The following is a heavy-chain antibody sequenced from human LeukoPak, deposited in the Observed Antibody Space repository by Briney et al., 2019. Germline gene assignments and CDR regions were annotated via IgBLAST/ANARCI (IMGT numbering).Heavy chain of an antibody. CDR2: IRYDGSNK. D-gene: IGHD2-8*01. V-gene: IGHV3-30*02. CDR1: GFTFSSYG. Sequence: GGSLRLSCAASGFTFSSYGMHWVRQAPGKGLEWVAFIRYDGSNKYYADSVKGRFTISRDNSKNTLYLQMNSLRAEDTAVYYCASRMVYVSRSAFDIWGQGTMVTVSS. CDR3: ASRMVYVSRSAFDI. J-gene: IGHJ3*02.